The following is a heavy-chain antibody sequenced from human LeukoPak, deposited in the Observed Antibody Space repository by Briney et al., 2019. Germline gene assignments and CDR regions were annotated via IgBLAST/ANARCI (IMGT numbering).Heavy chain of an antibody. D-gene: IGHD6-13*01. V-gene: IGHV4-59*01. Sequence: SETLSLTCTVSGGSISSYYWSWIRQHPGRGLEWIGYIYYSGSTNYNPSLKSRVTISVDTSKNQFSLKLSSVTAADTAVYYCASSSSWYKDYYGMDVWGQGTTATVSS. J-gene: IGHJ6*02. CDR1: GGSISSYY. CDR3: ASSSSWYKDYYGMDV. CDR2: IYYSGST.